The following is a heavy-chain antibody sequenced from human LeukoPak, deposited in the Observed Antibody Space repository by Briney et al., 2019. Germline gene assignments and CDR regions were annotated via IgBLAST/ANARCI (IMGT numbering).Heavy chain of an antibody. D-gene: IGHD3-10*01. Sequence: GGSLRLSCAASGFTFSSYDMHWVRQATGKGLEWVSAIGTAGDTYYPGSVKGRFTISRDNAKNTLYLQMNSLRAEDTAVYYCAKDTLIPKHYYGSGSYYNRYFDYWGQGTLVTVSS. V-gene: IGHV3-13*01. CDR1: GFTFSSYD. CDR3: AKDTLIPKHYYGSGSYYNRYFDY. CDR2: IGTAGDT. J-gene: IGHJ4*02.